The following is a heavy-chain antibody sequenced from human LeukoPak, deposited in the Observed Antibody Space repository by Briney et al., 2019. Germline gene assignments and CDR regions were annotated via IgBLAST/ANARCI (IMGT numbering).Heavy chain of an antibody. D-gene: IGHD3-22*01. CDR3: ARVDSSGYYTFLDY. V-gene: IGHV4-59*11. J-gene: IGHJ4*02. CDR2: IYTSGSP. CDR1: GGSISSHN. Sequence: PSETLSLTCTVSGGSISSHNWNWIRQPPGKGLEWIGDIYTSGSPNYNPSLKSRVTISVDTSKNQFSLKLSSVTAADTAVYYCARVDSSGYYTFLDYWGQGTLVTVSS.